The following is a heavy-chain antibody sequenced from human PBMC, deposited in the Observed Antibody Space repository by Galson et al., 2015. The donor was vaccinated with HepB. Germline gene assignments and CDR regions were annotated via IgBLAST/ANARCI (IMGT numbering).Heavy chain of an antibody. J-gene: IGHJ4*02. CDR2: VYPDDSDT. CDR1: GYSFSASW. Sequence: QSGAEVKKSGESLKISCKGSGYSFSASWIGWVRHMSGKGLQWMGNVYPDDSDTRYSPSFRGQVTLSVDKSISTAYLELSSLKASDTAVYYCARRGGYYGSGYYFESWGQGTLVTVTS. V-gene: IGHV5-51*01. CDR3: ARRGGYYGSGYYFES. D-gene: IGHD3-10*01.